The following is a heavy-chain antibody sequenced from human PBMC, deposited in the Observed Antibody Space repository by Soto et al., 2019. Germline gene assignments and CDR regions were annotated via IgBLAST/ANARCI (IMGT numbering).Heavy chain of an antibody. J-gene: IGHJ3*02. V-gene: IGHV1-18*01. CDR2: ISAYNGNR. Sequence: QGQLLQSGDEVKTPGASVRVSCRASGYPFTSYGISWVRQAPGQGLEWVAWISAYNGNRDIAQKFQGRVTMTLETATGTAHMELGDLTSADTAVYYCARGSIVASIHDAFEIWGQGTNVTVSS. D-gene: IGHD5-12*01. CDR3: ARGSIVASIHDAFEI. CDR1: GYPFTSYG.